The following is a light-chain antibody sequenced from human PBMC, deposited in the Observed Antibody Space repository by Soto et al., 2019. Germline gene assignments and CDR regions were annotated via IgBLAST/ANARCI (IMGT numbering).Light chain of an antibody. CDR3: SSYAGTSYV. J-gene: IGLJ1*01. V-gene: IGLV2-8*01. Sequence: QSVLTQPPSASGSPGQSVTISCTGTSSDVGGYNFVSWYQQHPGKAPKLMIYEVSKRPSGVPDRFSGSKSGNTASLTVSGLQAEEEADYYCSSYAGTSYVFGTGTKLTVL. CDR2: EVS. CDR1: SSDVGGYNF.